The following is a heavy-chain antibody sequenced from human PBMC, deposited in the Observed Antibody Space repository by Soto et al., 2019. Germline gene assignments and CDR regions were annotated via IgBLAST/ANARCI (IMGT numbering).Heavy chain of an antibody. CDR1: GFTFDDYA. CDR2: ISWDGGNT. V-gene: IGHV3-43D*04. Sequence: EVQLVESGGVVVQPGGSLTLSCAVSGFTFDDYAMHWVRQAPGKGLEWVALISWDGGNTEYTDSVKGRFTISRDNSNSALYLEMNYVRAEDTALYYCAKDIQEGGGHDCLDYWGQGTLVTVSS. J-gene: IGHJ4*02. D-gene: IGHD1-1*01. CDR3: AKDIQEGGGHDCLDY.